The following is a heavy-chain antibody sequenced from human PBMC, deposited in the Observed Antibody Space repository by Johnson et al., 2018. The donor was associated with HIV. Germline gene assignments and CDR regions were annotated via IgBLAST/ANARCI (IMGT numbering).Heavy chain of an antibody. CDR2: ISYDGNNT. V-gene: IGHV3-30*03. Sequence: QVHLVESGGGLVQPGGSLRLSCAASQFTFSSYYMNCVRHAPGEGLEWVAVISYDGNNTYYADSVKGRFTISRDNAKNSLYLQMNSLRAEDTALYYCARDRYSPNYYDSSVYSPDAFDIWGQGTMVTVSS. D-gene: IGHD3-22*01. CDR3: ARDRYSPNYYDSSVYSPDAFDI. J-gene: IGHJ3*02. CDR1: QFTFSSYY.